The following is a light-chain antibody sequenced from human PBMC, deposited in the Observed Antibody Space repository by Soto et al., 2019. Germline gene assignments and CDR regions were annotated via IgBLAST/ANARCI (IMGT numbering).Light chain of an antibody. V-gene: IGKV3-20*01. CDR2: GAS. CDR1: QSVSSNY. CDR3: QQYGSSFGT. Sequence: EIVLTQSPGTLSLSPGERATLSCRASQSVSSNYLAWYQQKPGQAPRLLIYGASTRATGIPDRFSGSGSGTDFTLTISRLEPEDFAVYYCQQYGSSFGTFGQGTKV. J-gene: IGKJ1*01.